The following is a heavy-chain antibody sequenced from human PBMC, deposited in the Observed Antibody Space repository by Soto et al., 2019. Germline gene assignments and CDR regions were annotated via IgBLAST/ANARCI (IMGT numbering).Heavy chain of an antibody. CDR2: IYYSEST. Sequence: SETLSLTCTVSGVSIFSHYWGWIRQPPGKGLEYIGYIYYSESTNYNPSLKSRVTISVDMSREQFSLKLTSVTAADTAVYYCARGHNLGGSTFDIWGQGTSVTVSS. CDR3: ARGHNLGGSTFDI. CDR1: GVSIFSHY. D-gene: IGHD3-16*01. J-gene: IGHJ3*02. V-gene: IGHV4-59*11.